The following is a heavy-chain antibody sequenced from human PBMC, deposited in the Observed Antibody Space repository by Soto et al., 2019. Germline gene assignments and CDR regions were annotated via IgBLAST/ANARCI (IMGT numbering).Heavy chain of an antibody. CDR1: GYTFTSYD. Sequence: ASVKVSCKASGYTFTSYDINWVRQATGQGLEWMGWMNPNSGNTGYAQKFQGRVTMTRNTSIRTAYMELSSLRSEDTAVYYCATAGRGYRYGYSVYYYYGMAVWGQGTTVTVTS. J-gene: IGHJ6*02. D-gene: IGHD5-18*01. CDR3: ATAGRGYRYGYSVYYYYGMAV. CDR2: MNPNSGNT. V-gene: IGHV1-8*01.